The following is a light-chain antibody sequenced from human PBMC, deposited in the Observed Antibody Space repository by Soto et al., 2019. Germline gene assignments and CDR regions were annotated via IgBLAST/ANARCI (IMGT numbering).Light chain of an antibody. V-gene: IGKV1-39*01. J-gene: IGKJ4*01. Sequence: IHMTQSPSALSASVGDRVTISCRASETISHYLNWYQQKPGKAPKLLIYSTSKLQSGVPARFSGSGSGTDFTLTITSLQSEDFATYYCQQSSSTQLTFGGGTKVELK. CDR2: STS. CDR3: QQSSSTQLT. CDR1: ETISHY.